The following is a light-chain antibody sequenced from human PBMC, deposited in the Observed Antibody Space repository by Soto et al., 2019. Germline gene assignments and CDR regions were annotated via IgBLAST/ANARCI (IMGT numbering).Light chain of an antibody. Sequence: DIQMTQSPSALSASVGDRVTITCRASQSIGTWLAWYQQKPGEAPKLLIYEVSSLESGVPSRFSGSGSGTEFTLTISSLQPDDVATYYCQQYNSYSSTFGQGTKVDIK. CDR3: QQYNSYSST. CDR1: QSIGTW. V-gene: IGKV1-5*01. J-gene: IGKJ1*01. CDR2: EVS.